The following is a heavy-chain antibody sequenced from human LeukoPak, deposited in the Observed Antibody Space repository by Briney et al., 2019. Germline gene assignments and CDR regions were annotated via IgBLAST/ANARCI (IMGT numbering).Heavy chain of an antibody. CDR2: IYPGDSDT. Sequence: GESLKISCKGSGYSFTTHWIAWVRQMPGKGLEWMGIIYPGDSDTRYSPSFQGQVTISADKSISTAYLQWSSLKASDTAMYYCARQGRPSLQGWFDPWGQGTLVTVSS. CDR3: ARQGRPSLQGWFDP. D-gene: IGHD5-24*01. J-gene: IGHJ5*02. CDR1: GYSFTTHW. V-gene: IGHV5-51*01.